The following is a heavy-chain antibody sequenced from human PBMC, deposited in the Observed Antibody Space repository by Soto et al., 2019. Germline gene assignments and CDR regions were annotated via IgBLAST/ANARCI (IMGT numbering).Heavy chain of an antibody. CDR1: GFTFSSYG. V-gene: IGHV3-30*18. Sequence: QVQLVESGGGVVQPGRSLRLSCAASGFTFSSYGMHWVRQAPGKGLEWVAVISYDGSNKYYADSVKGRFTISRDNSKNTLYLQMNSLRAEDTAVSYCAKEDSGYDYSRYFDYWGQGTLVTVSS. CDR2: ISYDGSNK. D-gene: IGHD5-12*01. J-gene: IGHJ4*02. CDR3: AKEDSGYDYSRYFDY.